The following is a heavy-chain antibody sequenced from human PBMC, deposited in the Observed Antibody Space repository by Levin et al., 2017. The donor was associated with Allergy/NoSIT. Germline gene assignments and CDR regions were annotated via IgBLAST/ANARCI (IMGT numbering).Heavy chain of an antibody. J-gene: IGHJ6*03. CDR2: INPNSGGT. D-gene: IGHD3-10*01. Sequence: VASVKVSCKASGYTFTGYYMHWVRQAPGQGLEWMGRINPNSGGTNYAQKFQGRVTMTRDTSISTAYMELSRLRSDDTAVYYCARELGGGVRGYYYYYMDVWGKGTTVTVSS. CDR1: GYTFTGYY. V-gene: IGHV1-2*06. CDR3: ARELGGGVRGYYYYYMDV.